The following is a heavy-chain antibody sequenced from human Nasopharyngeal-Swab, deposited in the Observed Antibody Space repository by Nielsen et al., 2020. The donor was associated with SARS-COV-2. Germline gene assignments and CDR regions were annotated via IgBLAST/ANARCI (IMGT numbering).Heavy chain of an antibody. V-gene: IGHV1-3*01. CDR3: ARDFRQRWELLHYYYYYGMDV. CDR1: GYTFTSYA. CDR2: INAGNGNT. J-gene: IGHJ6*02. Sequence: ASVQVSCNASGYTFTSYAMHWLRQAPGQRLEWMGWINAGNGNTKYSQKFQGRVTITRDTSATTAYKELSSLRSEDTAVYYCARDFRQRWELLHYYYYYGMDVWGQGTTVTVSS. D-gene: IGHD1-26*01.